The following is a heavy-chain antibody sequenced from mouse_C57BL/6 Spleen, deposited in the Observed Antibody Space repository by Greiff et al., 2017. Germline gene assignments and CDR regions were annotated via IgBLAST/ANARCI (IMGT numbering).Heavy chain of an antibody. V-gene: IGHV8-12*01. D-gene: IGHD1-1*01. CDR1: GFSLSTSGMG. CDR2: IYWDDDK. Sequence: QVTLKECGPGILQSSQTLSLTCSFSGFSLSTSGMGVSWIRQPSGKGLEWLAHIYWDDDKRYNPSLKSRLTISKDTSRNQVFLKITSVDTADTATYYCARSWGPYGSSSWFAYWGQGTLVTVSA. CDR3: ARSWGPYGSSSWFAY. J-gene: IGHJ3*01.